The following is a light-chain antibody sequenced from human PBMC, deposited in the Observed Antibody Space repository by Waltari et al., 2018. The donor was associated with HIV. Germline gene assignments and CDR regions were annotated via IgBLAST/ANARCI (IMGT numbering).Light chain of an antibody. V-gene: IGLV2-23*02. CDR1: SRDIGSYNL. CDR3: CSYAGSSTVV. J-gene: IGLJ2*01. Sequence: QSALPQPAPVSGSPGQSLTLSCTGPSRDIGSYNLVSWYQQHPGKAPKLMIYEVSKWPSGFSNRFSGSKSGNTASLTISGLQAEDEADYYCCSYAGSSTVVFGGGTKLTVL. CDR2: EVS.